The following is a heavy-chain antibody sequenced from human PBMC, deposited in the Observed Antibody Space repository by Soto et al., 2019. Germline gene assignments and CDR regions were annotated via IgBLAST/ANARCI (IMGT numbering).Heavy chain of an antibody. CDR3: ARGVVVTPAGYYYYYMDV. J-gene: IGHJ6*03. D-gene: IGHD2-21*02. Sequence: QLQLQESGPGLVKPSETLSLTCTVSGGSISSSSYYWGWIRLPPGKGLEWIGSIYYSGSTYYNPSVKSRVTISVDTSKNQFALKLSSVTAADTAVYYCARGVVVTPAGYYYYYMDVWGKGTTVTVSS. CDR2: IYYSGST. CDR1: GGSISSSSYY. V-gene: IGHV4-39*01.